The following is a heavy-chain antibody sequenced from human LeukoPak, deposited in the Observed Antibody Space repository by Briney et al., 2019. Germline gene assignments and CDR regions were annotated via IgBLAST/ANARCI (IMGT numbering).Heavy chain of an antibody. Sequence: GGSLRLSCAVSGFKFSSYWMNWVRQVPGKGLVWVAHINTNGDSANYADSVKGRFTISRDNAKSTLSLQMNSLRAEDTAIYYCVRDNAYTFDYWGQGTLVTVSS. CDR1: GFKFSSYW. J-gene: IGHJ4*01. CDR2: INTNGDSA. V-gene: IGHV3-74*01. CDR3: VRDNAYTFDY. D-gene: IGHD5-24*01.